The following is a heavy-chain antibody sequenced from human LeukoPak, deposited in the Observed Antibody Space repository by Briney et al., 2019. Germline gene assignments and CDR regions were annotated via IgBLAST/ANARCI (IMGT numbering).Heavy chain of an antibody. J-gene: IGHJ4*02. D-gene: IGHD3-22*01. CDR3: ARGRPDPQNSDYWDY. Sequence: PSETLSLTCTISRGSISTYYWSWIRQTPGTTLEWIWNIHYTGRTRYNPSLESRVTMSLDTPKNEFSLRLTSMTAADSAVYYCARGRPDPQNSDYWDYCGQSILVSVSS. CDR2: IHYTGRT. V-gene: IGHV4-59*01. CDR1: RGSISTYY.